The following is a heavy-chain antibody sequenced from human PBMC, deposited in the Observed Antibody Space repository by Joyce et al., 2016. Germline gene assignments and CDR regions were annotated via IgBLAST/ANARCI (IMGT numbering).Heavy chain of an antibody. J-gene: IGHJ6*02. V-gene: IGHV1-69*02. Sequence: QVHLVQSGAEVKKSGSSVKVSCKASGGSFNKYTVSWVRQAPGQGLCWMGRIIPMLNMANYAQEFHGRVTITADKSTTTAYMQLTGLRSDDTAVYFCAGTFNYPHHDGMDVWGQGTTVTVSS. CDR1: GGSFNKYT. CDR2: IIPMLNMA. D-gene: IGHD5-24*01. CDR3: AGTFNYPHHDGMDV.